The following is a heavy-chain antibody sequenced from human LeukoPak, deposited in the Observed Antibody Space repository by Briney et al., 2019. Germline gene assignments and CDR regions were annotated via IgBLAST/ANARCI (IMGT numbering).Heavy chain of an antibody. V-gene: IGHV3-7*01. J-gene: IGHJ4*02. D-gene: IGHD6-13*01. CDR3: ARSTVAAAGDD. CDR2: IKPDGSEK. CDR1: GFTFRSYW. Sequence: PGGPLKLSCAASGFTFRSYWMTWVRQAPGKGPEWVANIKPDGSEKYYVDSVKGRFTVSRDNAKNSLYLQMNSLRAEDSAVYFCARSTVAAAGDDWGQGTLVTVSS.